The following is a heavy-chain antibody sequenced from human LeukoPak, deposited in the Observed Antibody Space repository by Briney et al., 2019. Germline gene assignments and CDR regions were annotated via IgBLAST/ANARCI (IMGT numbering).Heavy chain of an antibody. D-gene: IGHD1-7*01. CDR3: TREYIWNYGH. V-gene: IGHV1-2*02. J-gene: IGHJ4*02. CDR2: INPNSGGT. Sequence: ASVKVSCKASGYTFTIYGITWVRQAPGQGLEWMGWINPNSGGTNYAQKFQGRVTMTRDTSISTAYMELSRLRSDDTAVYYCTREYIWNYGHWGQGTLVTVSS. CDR1: GYTFTIYG.